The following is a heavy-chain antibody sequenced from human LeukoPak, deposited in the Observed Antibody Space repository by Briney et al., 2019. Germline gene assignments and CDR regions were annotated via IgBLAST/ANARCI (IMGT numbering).Heavy chain of an antibody. V-gene: IGHV3-9*01. D-gene: IGHD6-6*01. CDR3: ARDPRRGSSFFDY. J-gene: IGHJ4*02. CDR1: GFTFDDYA. Sequence: GGSLRLSCAASGFTFDDYAMHWVRQAPGKGLEWVSGIGWNSDRIGYADSAKGRFTISRDNAKNSLYLQMNSLRAEDTAVYYCARDPRRGSSFFDYWGQGTLVTVSS. CDR2: IGWNSDRI.